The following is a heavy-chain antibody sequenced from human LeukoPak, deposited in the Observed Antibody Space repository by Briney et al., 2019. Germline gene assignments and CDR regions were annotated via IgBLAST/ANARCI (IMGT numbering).Heavy chain of an antibody. Sequence: SVKVSCKASGGTFSSYAISWVRQAPGQGLEWMGRIIPILGIANYAQKSQGRVTITADKSTSTAYMELSSLRSEDTAVYYCARENSNYVYYFDYWGQGTLVTVSS. V-gene: IGHV1-69*04. CDR1: GGTFSSYA. CDR3: ARENSNYVYYFDY. J-gene: IGHJ4*02. D-gene: IGHD4-11*01. CDR2: IIPILGIA.